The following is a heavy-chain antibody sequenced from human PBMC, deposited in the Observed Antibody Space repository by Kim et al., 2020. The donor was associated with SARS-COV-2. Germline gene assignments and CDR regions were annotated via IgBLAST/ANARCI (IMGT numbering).Heavy chain of an antibody. CDR1: GFTFSSYW. J-gene: IGHJ4*02. D-gene: IGHD3-22*01. V-gene: IGHV3-7*03. CDR3: ARDRDTMIVVVNPLDY. CDR2: IKQDGSEK. Sequence: GGSLRLSCAASGFTFSSYWMSWVRQAPGKGLEWVANIKQDGSEKYYVDSVKGRFTISRDNAKNSLYLQMNSLRAEDTAVYYCARDRDTMIVVVNPLDYWGQGTLVTVSS.